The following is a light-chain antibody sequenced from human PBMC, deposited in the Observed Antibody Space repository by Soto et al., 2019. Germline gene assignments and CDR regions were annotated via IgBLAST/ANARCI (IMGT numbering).Light chain of an antibody. Sequence: SYELTQPPSVSVAPGKTARITCGGNNIGSKSVHWYQQKPGQAPVLVIYYDSDRPSGIPERFSGSNSGNTATLTISSVEAGYEADYYCQVWDSSSDHYVFGTGTKLTVL. CDR2: YDS. CDR3: QVWDSSSDHYV. CDR1: NIGSKS. V-gene: IGLV3-21*04. J-gene: IGLJ1*01.